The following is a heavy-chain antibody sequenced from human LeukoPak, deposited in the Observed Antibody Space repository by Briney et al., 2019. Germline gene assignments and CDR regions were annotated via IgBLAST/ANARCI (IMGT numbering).Heavy chain of an antibody. CDR2: ISGSGGST. CDR3: ARTAILGYCSGGSCLYYFDY. CDR1: GFTFSSYA. V-gene: IGHV3-23*01. J-gene: IGHJ4*02. Sequence: GGSLRLSCAASGFTFSSYAMSWVSQAPGKGLEWVSAISGSGGSTYYADSVKGRFTISRDNSKNTLYLQMNSLRAEDTAVYYCARTAILGYCSGGSCLYYFDYWGQGTLVTVSS. D-gene: IGHD2-15*01.